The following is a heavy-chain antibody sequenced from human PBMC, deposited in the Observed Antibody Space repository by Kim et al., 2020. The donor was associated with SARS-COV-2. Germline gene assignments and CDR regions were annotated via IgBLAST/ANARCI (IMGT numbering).Heavy chain of an antibody. V-gene: IGHV3-74*01. J-gene: IGHJ4*02. CDR3: ARDPGKTSDDY. CDR2: ISIDGSIT. CDR1: GFTFSNYW. D-gene: IGHD1-1*01. Sequence: GGSLRLSCAASGFTFSNYWIHWVRQAPGKGLVWVSHISIDGSITNYADSVKGRFTISRDNAKNTVYLQMNNLRAEDTAVYYCARDPGKTSDDYWGQGELVTVSS.